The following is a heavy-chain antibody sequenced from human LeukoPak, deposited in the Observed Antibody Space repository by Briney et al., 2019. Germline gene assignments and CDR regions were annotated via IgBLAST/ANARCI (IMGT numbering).Heavy chain of an antibody. V-gene: IGHV1-8*01. CDR3: AREGVGIRDFDY. CDR2: MNPNSGNT. J-gene: IGHJ4*02. Sequence: ASVKVSCKASGYTFTSYDINWVRQATGQGLEWMGWMNPNSGNTGYAQNFQGRVTMTRNTSISTAYMELSSLRSEDTAVYYCAREGVGIRDFDYWGQGTLVTVSS. CDR1: GYTFTSYD. D-gene: IGHD6-13*01.